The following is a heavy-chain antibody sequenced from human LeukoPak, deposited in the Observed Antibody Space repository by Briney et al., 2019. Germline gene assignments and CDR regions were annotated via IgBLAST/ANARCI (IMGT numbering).Heavy chain of an antibody. D-gene: IGHD3-10*01. CDR2: IIPIFGTA. V-gene: IGHV1-69*05. Sequence: ASVKVSCKASGGTFSSYAISWVRQAPGQRLEWMGGIIPIFGTANYAQKFQGRVTITTDESTSTAYMELSSLRSEDTAVYYCARAYGSGPSRFDYWGQGTLVTVSS. J-gene: IGHJ4*02. CDR1: GGTFSSYA. CDR3: ARAYGSGPSRFDY.